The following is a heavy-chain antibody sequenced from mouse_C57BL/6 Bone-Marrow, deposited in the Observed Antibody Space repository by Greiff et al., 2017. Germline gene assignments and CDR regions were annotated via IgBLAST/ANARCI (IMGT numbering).Heavy chain of an antibody. V-gene: IGHV1-81*01. J-gene: IGHJ2*01. CDR2: IYPRGGNT. D-gene: IGHD2-3*01. Sequence: QVQLQQSGAELARPGASVKLSCKASGYTFTSYGISWVKQRTGQGLEWIGEIYPRGGNTYYNEKFKGKATLTADKSSSTAYMELRSLTSEDSAVYFCARGWLYFDYWGQGTTLTVSS. CDR3: ARGWLYFDY. CDR1: GYTFTSYG.